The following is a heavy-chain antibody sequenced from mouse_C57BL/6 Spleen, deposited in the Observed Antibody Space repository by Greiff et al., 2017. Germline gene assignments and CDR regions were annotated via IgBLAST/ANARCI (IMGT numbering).Heavy chain of an antibody. D-gene: IGHD4-1*01. Sequence: VQVVESGPELVKPGASVKISCKASGYAFSSSWMNWVKQRPGKGLEWIGRIYPGDGDTNYNGKFKGKATLTADKSSSTAYMQLSSLTSEDSAVYFCAALTGTDAMDYWGQGTSVTVSS. CDR3: AALTGTDAMDY. V-gene: IGHV1-82*01. CDR1: GYAFSSSW. CDR2: IYPGDGDT. J-gene: IGHJ4*01.